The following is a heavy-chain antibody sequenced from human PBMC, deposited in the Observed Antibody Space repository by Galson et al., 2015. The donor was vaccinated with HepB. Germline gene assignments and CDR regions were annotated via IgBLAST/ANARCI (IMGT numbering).Heavy chain of an antibody. CDR2: ISNSGTTI. D-gene: IGHD3-16*01. V-gene: IGHV3-48*02. CDR3: ARDHSYIAFGGPTPPPGAFDI. CDR1: GFNLNNYA. J-gene: IGHJ3*02. Sequence: SLRLSCAASGFNLNNYAMTWVRQAPGKGLEWISYISNSGTTIYYADSVKGRFTISRDTAKESLYLQMNSLRDEDTAVYYCARDHSYIAFGGPTPPPGAFDIWGQGTVVTVSS.